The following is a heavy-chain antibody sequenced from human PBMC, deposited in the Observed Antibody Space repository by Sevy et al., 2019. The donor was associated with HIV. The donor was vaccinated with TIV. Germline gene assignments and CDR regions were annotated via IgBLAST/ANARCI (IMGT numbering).Heavy chain of an antibody. V-gene: IGHV4-4*07. Sequence: SETLSLTCTVSGASISNYGWSWIRQSPGKGLEWVGRIHTRGDTHYNPSRKSRVTMSLDTSQKGHSLKLTSVTAADTAVYYCARDIVVRGVFPTYYYHYYMDVWGKGTTVTVSS. D-gene: IGHD3-10*01. J-gene: IGHJ6*03. CDR3: ARDIVVRGVFPTYYYHYYMDV. CDR1: GASISNYG. CDR2: IHTRGDT.